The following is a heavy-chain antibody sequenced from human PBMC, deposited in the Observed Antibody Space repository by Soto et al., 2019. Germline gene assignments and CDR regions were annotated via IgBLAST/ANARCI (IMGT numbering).Heavy chain of an antibody. CDR2: ISGSGGST. Sequence: GGSLSLSCAASGFTFSSYAMSWVRQAPGKGLEWVSAISGSGGSTYYADSVKGRFTISRDNSKNTLYLQMNSLRAEDTAVYYCAKDYRPVAARPRNYFDYWGQGTLVTVPQ. V-gene: IGHV3-23*01. D-gene: IGHD6-6*01. CDR1: GFTFSSYA. CDR3: AKDYRPVAARPRNYFDY. J-gene: IGHJ4*02.